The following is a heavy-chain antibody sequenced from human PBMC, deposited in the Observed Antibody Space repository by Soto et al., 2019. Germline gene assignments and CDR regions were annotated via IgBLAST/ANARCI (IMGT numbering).Heavy chain of an antibody. Sequence: SETLSLTCTVSGGSISDYYWSWIRQPQGKGLEWIGYIYYSVNTNYNPSLKCRVTISTDTSKNQFSLKLSSVTAADTAVYYCARPHFDILTGYYKSVGYFDYWGQGTLVTVSS. V-gene: IGHV4-59*08. CDR3: ARPHFDILTGYYKSVGYFDY. J-gene: IGHJ4*02. CDR2: IYYSVNT. CDR1: GGSISDYY. D-gene: IGHD3-9*01.